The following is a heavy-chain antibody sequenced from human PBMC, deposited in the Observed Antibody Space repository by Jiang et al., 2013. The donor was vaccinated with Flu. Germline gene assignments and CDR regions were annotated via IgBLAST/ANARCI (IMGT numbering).Heavy chain of an antibody. J-gene: IGHJ4*02. CDR2: IDPSDSYT. CDR3: ARVYNWNSRTFDY. CDR1: YSFTSYW. V-gene: IGHV5-10-1*01. Sequence: YSFTSYWISWVRQMPGKGLEWMGRIDPSDSYTNYSPSFQGHVTISADKSISTAYLQWSSLKASDTAMYYCARVYNWNSRTFDYWGQGTLVTVSS. D-gene: IGHD1-1*01.